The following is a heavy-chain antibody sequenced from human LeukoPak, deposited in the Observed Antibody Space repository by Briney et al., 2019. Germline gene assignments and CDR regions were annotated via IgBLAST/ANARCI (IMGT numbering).Heavy chain of an antibody. CDR1: GGSVSSSSYY. CDR2: IYYSGDS. J-gene: IGHJ4*02. D-gene: IGHD6-6*01. CDR3: ASQDSSFDFDY. Sequence: SETLSLTCTVSGGSVSSSSYYWGWIRQPPGKGLEWIGSIYYSGDSYYNPSLKSRVTIFVDTSKSQFSLKLSSVTAADTAVYYCASQDSSFDFDYWGQGTLVTVSS. V-gene: IGHV4-39*01.